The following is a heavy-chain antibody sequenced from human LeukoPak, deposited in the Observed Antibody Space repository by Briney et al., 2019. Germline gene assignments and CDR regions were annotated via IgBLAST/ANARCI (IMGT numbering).Heavy chain of an antibody. Sequence: GGSLRLSCAASGFTFSSYVMHWVRQAPGKGLEWVAVILYDGSNKYYADSVKGRFTISRDTSKNTLYLQMNSLRAEDTALYFCAKKAQYDGHYPLDYWGQGTLVTVSA. D-gene: IGHD4/OR15-4a*01. V-gene: IGHV3-30-3*02. CDR2: ILYDGSNK. J-gene: IGHJ4*02. CDR1: GFTFSSYV. CDR3: AKKAQYDGHYPLDY.